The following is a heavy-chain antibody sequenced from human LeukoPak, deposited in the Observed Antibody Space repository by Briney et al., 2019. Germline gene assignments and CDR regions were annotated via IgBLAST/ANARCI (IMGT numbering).Heavy chain of an antibody. CDR2: IRYDGSNK. J-gene: IGHJ4*02. Sequence: GGSLRLSCAASGFTFSSYGMHWVRQAPGKGLEWVAFIRYDGSNKYYADSVKGRFTISRDNSKNTLYLQMNSLRAEDTAVYYCAKGMGYCSSTSCYDGDYRGQGTLVTVSS. CDR3: AKGMGYCSSTSCYDGDY. D-gene: IGHD2-2*01. V-gene: IGHV3-30*02. CDR1: GFTFSSYG.